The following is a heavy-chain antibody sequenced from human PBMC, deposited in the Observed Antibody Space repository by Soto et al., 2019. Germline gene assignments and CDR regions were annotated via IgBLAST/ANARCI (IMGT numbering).Heavy chain of an antibody. CDR3: ARDSVRFLEHFSKDYFDY. CDR1: GFNFSDYG. Sequence: GGSLRLSCAGSGFNFSDYGMHWVRQAPGKGLEWVAVLWYDGSGEYYTDSVRGRFTISRVNSKNTLYLQMNNLRDEDTGVYYCARDSVRFLEHFSKDYFDYWGQGTRVTVSS. D-gene: IGHD3-3*01. V-gene: IGHV3-33*08. CDR2: LWYDGSGE. J-gene: IGHJ4*02.